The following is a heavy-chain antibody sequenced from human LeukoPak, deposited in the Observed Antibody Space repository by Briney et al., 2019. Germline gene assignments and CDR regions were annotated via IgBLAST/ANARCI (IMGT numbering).Heavy chain of an antibody. J-gene: IGHJ5*02. CDR3: ARQDYSSSWYEFDP. Sequence: SETLSLTCAVYGGSFSGYYWSWIRQPPGKGLEWIGSIYYSGSTYYNPSLKSRVTISVDTSKNQFSLKLSSVTAADTAVYYCARQDYSSSWYEFDPWGQGTLVTVSS. CDR2: IYYSGST. CDR1: GGSFSGYY. V-gene: IGHV4-34*01. D-gene: IGHD6-13*01.